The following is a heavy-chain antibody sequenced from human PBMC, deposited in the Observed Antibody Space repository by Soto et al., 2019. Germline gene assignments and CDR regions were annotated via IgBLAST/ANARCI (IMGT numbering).Heavy chain of an antibody. D-gene: IGHD6-19*01. CDR3: ARAAPGIAVGEDGMDV. CDR2: INSDGSST. Sequence: EVQLVESGGGLVQPGGSLRLSCAASGFTFSSYWMHWVRQAPGKGLVWVSRINSDGSSTSYADSVKGRFTISRDNAKNTLYLQMNRLRAEDTAVYYCARAAPGIAVGEDGMDVWGQGTTVTVSS. CDR1: GFTFSSYW. J-gene: IGHJ6*02. V-gene: IGHV3-74*01.